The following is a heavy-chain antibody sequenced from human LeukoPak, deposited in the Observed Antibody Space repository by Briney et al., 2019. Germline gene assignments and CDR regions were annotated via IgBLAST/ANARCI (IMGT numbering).Heavy chain of an antibody. CDR3: AIPPHLPYNNQYYYDSSGQEPDAFDI. D-gene: IGHD3-22*01. J-gene: IGHJ3*02. CDR1: GGTFSSYA. CDR2: IIPIFGTA. V-gene: IGHV1-69*05. Sequence: GASVKVSCKASGGTFSSYAISWVRQAPGQGLEWMGGIIPIFGTANYEQKFQGRVTITTDESTSTAYMELSSLRSEDTAVYYCAIPPHLPYNNQYYYDSSGQEPDAFDIWGQGTMVTVSS.